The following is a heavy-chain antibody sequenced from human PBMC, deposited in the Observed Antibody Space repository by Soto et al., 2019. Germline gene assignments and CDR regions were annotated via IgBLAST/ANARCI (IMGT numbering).Heavy chain of an antibody. D-gene: IGHD1-26*01. CDR1: GYTFTSYD. CDR3: ASRMVGYFYYGMDV. CDR2: MNPNSGNT. J-gene: IGHJ6*02. V-gene: IGHV1-8*01. Sequence: ASVKVSCKASGYTFTSYDINWVRQATGQGLEWMGWMNPNSGNTGYAQKFQGRGTMTRNTSMSTAYMELSSLRSGDPAVYYCASRMVGYFYYGMDVWGQGTTVTVSS.